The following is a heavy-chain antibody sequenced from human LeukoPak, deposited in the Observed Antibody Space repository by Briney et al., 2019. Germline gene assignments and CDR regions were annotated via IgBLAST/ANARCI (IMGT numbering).Heavy chain of an antibody. D-gene: IGHD5-18*01. J-gene: IGHJ6*03. CDR2: ISSGTPYI. Sequence: PGGSLRLSCAATGFTFSSYSMNWVRQAPGKGLEWVSSISSGTPYIYYADSVKRRFTISRDNAKNSLYLQMNSLRVEDTALYYCARGPGNSDPYYYYYMDVWGKGTTVTVSS. CDR3: ARGPGNSDPYYYYYMDV. CDR1: GFTFSSYS. V-gene: IGHV3-21*01.